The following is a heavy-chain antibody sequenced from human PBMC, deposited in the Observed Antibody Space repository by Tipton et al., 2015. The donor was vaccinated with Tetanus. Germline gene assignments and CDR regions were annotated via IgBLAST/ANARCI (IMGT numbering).Heavy chain of an antibody. D-gene: IGHD2-15*01. V-gene: IGHV3-33*01. CDR2: SWYDGTDK. Sequence: SLRLSCAASGFIFSSYGIHWVRQAPGKGLEWVAVSWYDGTDKYYADSVKGRFTISRDNSKNTLYLQMNSLRDEDTAVYYCAREADCSGGSCFSGGFDNRGQGTQVTLSS. CDR1: GFIFSSYG. J-gene: IGHJ4*02. CDR3: AREADCSGGSCFSGGFDN.